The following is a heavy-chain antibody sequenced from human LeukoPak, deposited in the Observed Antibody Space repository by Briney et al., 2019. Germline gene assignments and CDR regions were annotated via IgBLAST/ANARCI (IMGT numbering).Heavy chain of an antibody. V-gene: IGHV3-74*01. CDR1: GFTFRSYW. J-gene: IGHJ3*02. CDR3: ARSATDAFDI. Sequence: PGGSLRLSCAASGFTFRSYWMHWVRQDPGKGLVWVSHMNGDGSSTSYADSVKGRFTISRGNAKNTLYLQMNRLKAEDTAVYYCARSATDAFDIWGQGTMVTVSS. CDR2: MNGDGSST.